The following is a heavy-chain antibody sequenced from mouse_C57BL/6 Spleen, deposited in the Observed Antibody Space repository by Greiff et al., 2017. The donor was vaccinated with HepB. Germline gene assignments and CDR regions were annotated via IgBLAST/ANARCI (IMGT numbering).Heavy chain of an antibody. D-gene: IGHD1-1*01. CDR2: IYPGDGDT. J-gene: IGHJ2*01. V-gene: IGHV1-82*01. Sequence: VQLQQSGPELVKPGASVKISCKASGYAFSSSWMNWVKQRPGKGLEWIGRIYPGDGDTNYNGKFKGKATLTADKSSSTAYMQLSSLTSEDSAVYFCALYYYDYWGQGTTVTVSS. CDR3: ALYYYDY. CDR1: GYAFSSSW.